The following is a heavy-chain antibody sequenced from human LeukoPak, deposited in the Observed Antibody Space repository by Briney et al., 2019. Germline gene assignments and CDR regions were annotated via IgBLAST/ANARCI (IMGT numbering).Heavy chain of an antibody. CDR2: IYPNSGGT. CDR3: ARGEGDSSSWPLNY. D-gene: IGHD6-13*01. V-gene: IGHV1-2*02. CDR1: GYIFTGYY. J-gene: IGHJ4*02. Sequence: ASVKVSCKASGYIFTGYYMHWVRQAPGQRLEWMGWIYPNSGGTKYAQQFQGRVTMTGDTSISTAYMELSRLTSDDTAVYYCARGEGDSSSWPLNYWGQGTLVPVSS.